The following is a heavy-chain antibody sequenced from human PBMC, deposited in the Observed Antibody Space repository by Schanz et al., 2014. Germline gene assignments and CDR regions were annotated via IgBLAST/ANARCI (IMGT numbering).Heavy chain of an antibody. CDR3: ARGYGDSPTDF. J-gene: IGHJ4*02. CDR2: IIPILGIA. Sequence: QVQLVQSGGEMKKPGASVKVSCKASGYTFTSYSIHWVRQAPGQGLEWMGRIIPILGIANYAQKFQGRFTITADRSTSTAYMELSSLRSEDTAVYYCARGYGDSPTDFWGQGTLVTVSS. D-gene: IGHD4-17*01. CDR1: GYTFTSYS. V-gene: IGHV1-69*02.